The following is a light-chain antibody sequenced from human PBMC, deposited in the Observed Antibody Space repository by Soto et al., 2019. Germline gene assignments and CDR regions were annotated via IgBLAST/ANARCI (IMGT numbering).Light chain of an antibody. V-gene: IGKV1-9*01. Sequence: IQLTQSPSSLSASVGDRVTITGRASQGISDSLAWYLQKPGKAPRLLIYAASTLQGGVPSRFSGSGSGTDFTLTISSLQPEDFATYYCQQFHNYPLTFGGGTRLEIK. CDR1: QGISDS. J-gene: IGKJ5*01. CDR3: QQFHNYPLT. CDR2: AAS.